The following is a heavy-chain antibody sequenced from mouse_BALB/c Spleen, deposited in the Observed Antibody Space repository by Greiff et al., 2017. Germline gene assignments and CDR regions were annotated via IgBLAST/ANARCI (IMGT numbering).Heavy chain of an antibody. CDR2: ISYDGSN. D-gene: IGHD2-4*01. V-gene: IGHV3-6*02. CDR1: GYSITSGYY. J-gene: IGHJ3*01. CDR3: ASDDYPWFAY. Sequence: EVQLQESGPGLVKPSQSLSLTCSVTGYSITSGYYWNWIRQFPGNKLEWMGYISYDGSNNYNPSLKNRISITRDTSKNQFFLKLNSVTTEDTATYYCASDDYPWFAYWGQGTLVTVSA.